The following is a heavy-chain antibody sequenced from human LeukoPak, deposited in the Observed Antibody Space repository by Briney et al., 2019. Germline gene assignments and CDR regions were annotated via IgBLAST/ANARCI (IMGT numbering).Heavy chain of an antibody. D-gene: IGHD2-2*02. CDR1: GGTFSSYT. Sequence: SVKVSCKASGGTFSSYTISWVRQAPGQGLEWVGRIIPILGIANYAQKFQGRVTITADKSTSTAYMELSSLRSEVTAVYYCARDSMGQYQLLYSSSWGQGTLVTVSS. J-gene: IGHJ5*02. CDR2: IIPILGIA. CDR3: ARDSMGQYQLLYSSS. V-gene: IGHV1-69*04.